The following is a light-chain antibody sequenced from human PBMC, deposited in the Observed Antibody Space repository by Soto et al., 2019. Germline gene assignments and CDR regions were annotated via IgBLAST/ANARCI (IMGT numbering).Light chain of an antibody. CDR3: QQYGSSPYT. CDR1: QSVSNNY. CDR2: GAS. J-gene: IGKJ2*01. V-gene: IGKV3-20*01. Sequence: IVLTQSPGTLSLSPGERATLSCRASQSVSNNYLAWYQQKPGQATRLLIFGASNRATAIADRFSGSGSATDVTLTISRVDPEEFAVYYCQQYGSSPYTFGQGTRLDI.